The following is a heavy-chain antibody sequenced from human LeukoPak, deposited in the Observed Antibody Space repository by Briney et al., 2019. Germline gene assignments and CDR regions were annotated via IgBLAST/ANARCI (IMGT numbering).Heavy chain of an antibody. CDR1: GYTFTSYD. Sequence: ASVKVSCKASGYTFTSYDINWVRQATGQGLEWMGWVNPNSGNTGYAQKFQGRVTMTRNTSISTAYMELSSLRSEDTAVYYCARRFYGSGSYYNDLYYYYYYGMDVWGQGTTVTVSS. D-gene: IGHD3-10*01. J-gene: IGHJ6*02. V-gene: IGHV1-8*01. CDR3: ARRFYGSGSYYNDLYYYYYYGMDV. CDR2: VNPNSGNT.